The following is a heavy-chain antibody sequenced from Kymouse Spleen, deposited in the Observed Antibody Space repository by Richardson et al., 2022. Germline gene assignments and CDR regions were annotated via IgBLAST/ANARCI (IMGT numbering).Heavy chain of an antibody. V-gene: IGHV4-34*01. D-gene: IGHD6-19*01. CDR3: ARVYSSGWPHYYYYGMDV. J-gene: IGHJ6*02. Sequence: QVQLQQWGAGLLKPSETLSLTCAVYGGSFSGYYWSWIRQPPGKGLEWIGEINHSGSTNYNPSLKSRVTISVDTSKNQFSLKLSSVTAADTAVYYCARVYSSGWPHYYYYGMDVWGQGTTVTVSS. CDR1: GGSFSGYY. CDR2: INHSGST.